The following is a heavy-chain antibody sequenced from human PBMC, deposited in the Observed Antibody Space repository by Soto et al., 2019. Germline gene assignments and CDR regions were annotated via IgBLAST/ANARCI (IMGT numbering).Heavy chain of an antibody. CDR3: ARVAVAGGGYYYYYGMDV. CDR2: INHSGST. D-gene: IGHD6-19*01. V-gene: IGHV4-34*01. Sequence: SETLSLTCAVYGGSFSGYYWSWIRQPPGKGLEWIGEINHSGSTNYNPSLKSRVTISVDTSKNQFSLKLSSVTAADTAVYYCARVAVAGGGYYYYYGMDVWGQGTTVTV. CDR1: GGSFSGYY. J-gene: IGHJ6*02.